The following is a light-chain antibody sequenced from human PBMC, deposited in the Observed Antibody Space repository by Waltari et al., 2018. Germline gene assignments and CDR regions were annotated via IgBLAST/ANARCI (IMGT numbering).Light chain of an antibody. Sequence: NFMLPQSPSVSESPRKTVTISCTGRSGRIASTYVQWYQQRPGSAPTIVIYEDNQRPSGVPDRFSGSIDRSSNSASLTISGLKTEDEADYYCQSYDNNNWVFGGGTKLTVL. CDR2: EDN. J-gene: IGLJ3*02. CDR1: SGRIASTY. CDR3: QSYDNNNWV. V-gene: IGLV6-57*02.